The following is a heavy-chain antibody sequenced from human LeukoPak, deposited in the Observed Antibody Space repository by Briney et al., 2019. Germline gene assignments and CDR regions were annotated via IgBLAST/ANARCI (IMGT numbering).Heavy chain of an antibody. CDR3: AAGGPWDLLTY. CDR2: FDPEDGQA. V-gene: IGHV1-24*01. J-gene: IGHJ4*02. D-gene: IGHD1-26*01. CDR1: GDTLTELS. Sequence: ASVKVSCKVSGDTLTELSTHWVRQAPGKGLEWMGGFDPEDGQAIYAQKLQGRVTMTEDTSTDTAYMEMNSLRSEDTAVYYCAAGGPWDLLTYWGQGTLVTVSS.